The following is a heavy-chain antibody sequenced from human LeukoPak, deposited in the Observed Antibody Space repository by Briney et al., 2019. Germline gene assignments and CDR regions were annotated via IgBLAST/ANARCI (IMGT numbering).Heavy chain of an antibody. V-gene: IGHV1-69*13. J-gene: IGHJ5*02. CDR1: GGTFSSYA. D-gene: IGHD3-3*01. CDR2: IIPIFGTA. Sequence: ASVNVSCTASGGTFSSYAISWVRQAPGQGLEWMGGIIPIFGTANYAQKFQGRVTITADESTSTAYMELSSLRSEDTAVYYCANQVDLYNWFDPWGQGTLVTVSS. CDR3: ANQVDLYNWFDP.